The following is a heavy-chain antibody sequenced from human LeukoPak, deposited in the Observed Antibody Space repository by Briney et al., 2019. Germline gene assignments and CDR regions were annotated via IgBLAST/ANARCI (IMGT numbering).Heavy chain of an antibody. V-gene: IGHV3-23*01. CDR2: ISGSGGST. CDR3: AKTTILLGYCSSTSCRGFDY. CDR1: GFTFSSYA. Sequence: PGGSLRLSCAASGFTFSSYAMSWVRQAPGKGLEWVSAISGSGGSTYYADSVKGRFTISRDNAKNTLYLQMNSLRAEDTAVYYCAKTTILLGYCSSTSCRGFDYWGQGTLVTVSS. J-gene: IGHJ4*02. D-gene: IGHD2-2*01.